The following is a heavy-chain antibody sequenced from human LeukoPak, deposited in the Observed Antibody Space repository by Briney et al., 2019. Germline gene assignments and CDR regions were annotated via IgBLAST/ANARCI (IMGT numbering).Heavy chain of an antibody. D-gene: IGHD4-11*01. V-gene: IGHV1-46*01. CDR1: GYTFTGYH. J-gene: IGHJ4*02. CDR3: ARLDYSKFDY. CDR2: IKPSDGST. Sequence: ASVKVSCKASGYTFTGYHMHWVRQAPGQGLEWMGIIKPSDGSTIYAQKFQGRVTMTSDTSTTTVYMEVSSLRSDDTAVYYCARLDYSKFDYWGQGTLVTVSS.